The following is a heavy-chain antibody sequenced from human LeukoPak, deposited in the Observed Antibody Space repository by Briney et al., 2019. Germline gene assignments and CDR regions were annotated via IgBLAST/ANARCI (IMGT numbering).Heavy chain of an antibody. J-gene: IGHJ4*02. CDR2: ISGSGTST. CDR3: QRTYHYDSSDDY. D-gene: IGHD3-22*01. CDR1: GFTFRSYA. Sequence: GGSLRLSCAASGFTFRSYAMSWVRQAPGKGLEWVLAISGSGTSTYYADSVKGRFTISRDNSKTTLYLQMNSLRAEDTAVYYCQRTYHYDSSDDYWGQGTLVTVSS. V-gene: IGHV3-23*01.